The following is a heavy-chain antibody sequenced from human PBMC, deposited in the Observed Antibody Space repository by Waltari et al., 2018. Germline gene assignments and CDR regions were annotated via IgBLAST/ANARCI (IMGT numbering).Heavy chain of an antibody. D-gene: IGHD3-10*01. V-gene: IGHV1-18*01. CDR1: GYTFTSYG. Sequence: QVQLVQSGAEVKKPGASLKVSCKASGYTFTSYGITWVRQASGQGLEWMGWISTYNGNTDYAQKLQDRVTMTADTSTSTAYMELRSLRSDDTAVYYCARAHYSGSGSYYNRHFDYWGQGTLVTVSS. CDR2: ISTYNGNT. J-gene: IGHJ4*02. CDR3: ARAHYSGSGSYYNRHFDY.